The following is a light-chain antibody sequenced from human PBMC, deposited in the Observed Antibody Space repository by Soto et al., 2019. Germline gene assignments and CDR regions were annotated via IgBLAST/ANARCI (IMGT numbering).Light chain of an antibody. Sequence: QSALTQPASVSGSPGQSITISCTGTSSDVGSYNLVSWYQQHPGKAPKLIIYEGSKRPSGVSNRFSGSKSGNTASLTISGLQAEDEADYYCYSYAGSTTYVFGAGTKVTVL. V-gene: IGLV2-23*01. CDR1: SSDVGSYNL. J-gene: IGLJ1*01. CDR2: EGS. CDR3: YSYAGSTTYV.